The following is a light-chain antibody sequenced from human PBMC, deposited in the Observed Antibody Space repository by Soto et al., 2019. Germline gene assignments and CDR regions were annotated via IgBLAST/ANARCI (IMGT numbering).Light chain of an antibody. Sequence: QSALTQPPSASGSPGQSFTISCTGTSSDVGGYVYVSWYQQYPGKAPKLMIYEVNKRPSGVPDRFSGSKSGNTASLTVSGLQAEDEADYYCSSYAGTNTDVIFGGGTKVTVL. CDR1: SSDVGGYVY. CDR2: EVN. J-gene: IGLJ2*01. CDR3: SSYAGTNTDVI. V-gene: IGLV2-8*01.